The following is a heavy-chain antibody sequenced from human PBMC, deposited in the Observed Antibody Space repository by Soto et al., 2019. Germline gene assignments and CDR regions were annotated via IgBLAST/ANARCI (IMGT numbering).Heavy chain of an antibody. V-gene: IGHV4-59*08. CDR3: ARHHDS. J-gene: IGHJ4*02. CDR2: MYYSGST. CDR1: DGSMSGYF. Sequence: AETRSVTGTGSDGSMSGYFWSWIRQPRGKGLEWIGYMYYSGSTNYNPSLKSRVTISVDTSKNQFSLKLSSVTAADTAVYYCARHHDSWGQGTLVTVSS.